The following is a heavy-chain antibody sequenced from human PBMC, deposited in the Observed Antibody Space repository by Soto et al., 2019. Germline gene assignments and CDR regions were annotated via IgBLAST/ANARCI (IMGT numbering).Heavy chain of an antibody. J-gene: IGHJ6*02. D-gene: IGHD4-4*01. V-gene: IGHV3-74*01. Sequence: EVQLVESGGGLVQPGGSLRLSCAASGFTFSSYWMHWVRQAPGEGLMWVSRINPDGSTTSYADSVKSRFTISRDNAKNTLYLQMTSLRVEDTAVYYCARVPTTVTTPGMDVWGQGTTVTVSS. CDR2: INPDGSTT. CDR1: GFTFSSYW. CDR3: ARVPTTVTTPGMDV.